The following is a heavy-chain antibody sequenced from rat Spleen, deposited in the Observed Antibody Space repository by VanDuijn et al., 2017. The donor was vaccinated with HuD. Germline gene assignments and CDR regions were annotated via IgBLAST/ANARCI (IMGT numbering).Heavy chain of an antibody. V-gene: IGHV5-31*01. J-gene: IGHJ2*01. CDR1: GFTFNNYW. CDR3: TTHYDGSYPFTY. Sequence: EVQLMESGGGLVQPGRSLKLSCVASGFTFNNYWMTWIRQAPGKGLEWVATISYDGSSTYYRDSVKGRFTISRDNAKSTLYLQMDSLRSEDTATYYCTTHYDGSYPFTYWGQGVMVTVSS. D-gene: IGHD1-12*02. CDR2: ISYDGSST.